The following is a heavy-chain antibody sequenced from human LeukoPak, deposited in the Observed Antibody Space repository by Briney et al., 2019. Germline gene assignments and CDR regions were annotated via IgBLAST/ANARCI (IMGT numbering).Heavy chain of an antibody. CDR3: ARHRRSRLPDY. CDR1: GGSISSYY. V-gene: IGHV4-39*01. CDR2: IYYSGST. J-gene: IGHJ4*02. Sequence: SETLSLTCTVSGGSISSYYWGWVRQPPGKGLEWIGSIYYSGSTNYNPSLKSRVTISVDTSKNQFSLKLSSVTAADTAVYYCARHRRSRLPDYWGQGTLVTVSS. D-gene: IGHD6-25*01.